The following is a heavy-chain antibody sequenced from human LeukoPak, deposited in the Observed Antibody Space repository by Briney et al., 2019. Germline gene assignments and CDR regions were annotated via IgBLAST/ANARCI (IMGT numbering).Heavy chain of an antibody. D-gene: IGHD6-19*01. CDR1: GGSFSSYY. CDR2: INHSGST. CDR3: AGASTIAVAGTFDY. J-gene: IGHJ4*02. Sequence: SETLSLTCAVYGGSFSSYYWSWIRQPPGKGLEWIGEINHSGSTNYNPSLKSRVTISVDTSKNQFSLKLSSVTAADTAVYYCAGASTIAVAGTFDYWGQGTLVTVSS. V-gene: IGHV4-34*01.